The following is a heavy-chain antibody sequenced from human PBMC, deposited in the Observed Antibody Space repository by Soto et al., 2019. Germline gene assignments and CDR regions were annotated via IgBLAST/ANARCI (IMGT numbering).Heavy chain of an antibody. V-gene: IGHV1-69*01. CDR2: IIPIFGTA. CDR1: GGTFSSYA. CDR3: ARDKGYCSSTSCYGGYYYGMDV. Sequence: QVQLVQSGAEVKKPGSSVKVSCKASGGTFSSYAISWVRQAPGQGLEWMGGIIPIFGTANYAQKFQGRVTITADESTSTADMELSSLRSEDTAVYYCARDKGYCSSTSCYGGYYYGMDVWGQGTTVTVSS. D-gene: IGHD2-2*01. J-gene: IGHJ6*02.